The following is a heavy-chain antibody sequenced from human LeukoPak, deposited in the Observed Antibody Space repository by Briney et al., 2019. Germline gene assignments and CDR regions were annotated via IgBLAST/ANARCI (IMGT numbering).Heavy chain of an antibody. V-gene: IGHV1-18*01. D-gene: IGHD3-22*01. Sequence: ASVKVSCKASGYTFTSYGISWVRQAPGQGLEWMGWISAYNGNTNYAQKFQGRVTITEDTSTDTAYMELSSLRSEDTAVYYCATAKDYYDSSGYDYWGQGTLVTVSS. CDR2: ISAYNGNT. CDR3: ATAKDYYDSSGYDY. J-gene: IGHJ4*02. CDR1: GYTFTSYG.